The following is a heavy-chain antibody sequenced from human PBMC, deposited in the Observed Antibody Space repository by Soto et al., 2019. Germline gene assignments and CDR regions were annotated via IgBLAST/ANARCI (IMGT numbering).Heavy chain of an antibody. D-gene: IGHD2-2*01. CDR3: ARDSVVVPGSRGMDV. V-gene: IGHV4-31*03. CDR1: GGSISSGGYY. CDR2: IYYSGST. J-gene: IGHJ6*02. Sequence: SETLSLTCTVSGGSISSGGYYWSWIRQHPGKGLEWIGYIYYSGSTYYNPSLKSRVTISVDTSKNQFSLKLSSVTAADTAVYYCARDSVVVPGSRGMDVWGQGTTVTVSS.